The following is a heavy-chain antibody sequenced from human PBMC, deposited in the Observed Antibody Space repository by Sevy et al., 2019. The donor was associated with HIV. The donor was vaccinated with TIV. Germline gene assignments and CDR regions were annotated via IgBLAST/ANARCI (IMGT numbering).Heavy chain of an antibody. Sequence: GGSLRLSCAASGLTVSSNYMSWVRQAPGKGLEWVSLIYSGGSTYYADSVKGRFTISRDNSKNTLYLQMNSLRAEDTAVYYCARDGGGCSGGSCYSSLSFDYWGQGTLVTVSS. J-gene: IGHJ4*02. CDR1: GLTVSSNY. CDR2: IYSGGST. V-gene: IGHV3-53*01. D-gene: IGHD2-15*01. CDR3: ARDGGGCSGGSCYSSLSFDY.